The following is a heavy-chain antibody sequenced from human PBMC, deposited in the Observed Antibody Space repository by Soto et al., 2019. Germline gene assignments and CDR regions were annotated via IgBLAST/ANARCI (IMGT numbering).Heavy chain of an antibody. J-gene: IGHJ4*02. V-gene: IGHV4-39*01. D-gene: IGHD2-15*01. CDR1: GGSLRSSSYY. Sequence: SETLSLTCTVSGGSLRSSSYYWGWIRQPPGKGLEWIGSIYYSGSTCYNPSLKSRVTISVDTSKNQFSLKLSSVTAADTAVYYCARGPGSKKVAAMGGTFEYWCQGTLVTVSS. CDR2: IYYSGST. CDR3: ARGPGSKKVAAMGGTFEY.